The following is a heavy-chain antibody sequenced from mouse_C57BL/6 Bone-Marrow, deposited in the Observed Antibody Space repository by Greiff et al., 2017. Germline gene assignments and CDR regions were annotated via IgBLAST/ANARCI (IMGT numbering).Heavy chain of an antibody. D-gene: IGHD1-1*01. Sequence: LLQSGAELVRPGSSVKLSCTASYFAFMASAMHWVQQRPGHGLEWIGSFTMYSNAPEYRENFQGKVTFTANTSSTTAYMELSSRTAEDSAVYYCARTPYYYGTPWFAYWGQGTLVTVSA. V-gene: IGHV1-49*01. CDR3: ARTPYYYGTPWFAY. CDR1: YFAFMASA. J-gene: IGHJ3*01. CDR2: FTMYSNAP.